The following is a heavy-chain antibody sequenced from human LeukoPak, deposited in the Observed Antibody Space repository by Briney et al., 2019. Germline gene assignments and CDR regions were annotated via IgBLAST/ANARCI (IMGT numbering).Heavy chain of an antibody. CDR2: IRYDGSNK. CDR1: GFTFSSYG. Sequence: GGSLRLSCAASGFTFSSYGMHWVRQAPGKGLEWVAFIRYDGSNKYYADSVKGRFTISRDNSKNTLYLQINSLRAEDTAVYYCAKEVGSYGYVAFDYWGQGTLVTVSS. V-gene: IGHV3-30*02. J-gene: IGHJ4*02. D-gene: IGHD5-18*01. CDR3: AKEVGSYGYVAFDY.